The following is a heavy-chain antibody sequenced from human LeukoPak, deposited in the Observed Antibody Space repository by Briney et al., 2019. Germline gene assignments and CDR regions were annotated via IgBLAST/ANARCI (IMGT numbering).Heavy chain of an antibody. J-gene: IGHJ6*02. D-gene: IGHD3-10*01. CDR3: AKGGSGSYRYYYGMDV. Sequence: GGSLRLSCAASGFTFSSYAMSWVRQAPGKGLEWVSAISGSGGSTYYADSVKGRFTISRDNSKNKLYLQMNSLRAEDTAVYYCAKGGSGSYRYYYGMDVWGQGTTVTVSS. V-gene: IGHV3-23*01. CDR1: GFTFSSYA. CDR2: ISGSGGST.